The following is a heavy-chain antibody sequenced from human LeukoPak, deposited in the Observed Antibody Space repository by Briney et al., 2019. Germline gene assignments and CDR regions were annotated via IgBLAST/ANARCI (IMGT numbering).Heavy chain of an antibody. Sequence: ASVKVSCKASGYTFTSYGISWVRQAPGQGLEWMGWISAYNGNTNYAQKLQGRVTMTTDTSTSTAYMELRSLRSDDTAVYYCARDEDDSSGYSSSPDYWGQGTLVTVSS. CDR2: ISAYNGNT. CDR1: GYTFTSYG. D-gene: IGHD3-22*01. V-gene: IGHV1-18*01. J-gene: IGHJ4*02. CDR3: ARDEDDSSGYSSSPDY.